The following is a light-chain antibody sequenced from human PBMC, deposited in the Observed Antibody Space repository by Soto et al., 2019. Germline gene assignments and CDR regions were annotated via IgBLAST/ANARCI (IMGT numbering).Light chain of an antibody. CDR1: QSVHTF. CDR2: GAS. Sequence: EIVLTQSPDTLSLSPGDGASLSCRASQSVHTFLAWYQQKPGQAPRLLIYGASTRATGVPARFSGSGSGTDFTLTISSLEPEDFAVYYCHQRNNWPPDTFGQGTRLENK. CDR3: HQRNNWPPDT. J-gene: IGKJ5*01. V-gene: IGKV3-11*01.